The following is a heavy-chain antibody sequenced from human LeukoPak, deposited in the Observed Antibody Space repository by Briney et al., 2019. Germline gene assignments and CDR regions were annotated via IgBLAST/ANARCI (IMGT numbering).Heavy chain of an antibody. CDR1: GGTLSSYA. J-gene: IGHJ6*04. V-gene: IGHV1-69*06. CDR3: ARGRVAAAGPYYYYGMDV. D-gene: IGHD6-13*01. CDR2: IIPIFGTA. Sequence: SVKVSCKASGGTLSSYASSWVGQAPGQGLEWMGGIIPIFGTANYAQKFQGRVTITADKSTSTAYMELSSLRSEDTAVYYCARGRVAAAGPYYYYGMDVWGKGTTVTVSS.